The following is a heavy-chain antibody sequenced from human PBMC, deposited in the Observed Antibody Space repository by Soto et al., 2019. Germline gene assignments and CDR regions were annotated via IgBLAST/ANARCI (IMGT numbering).Heavy chain of an antibody. V-gene: IGHV4-4*02. CDR2: IYHSGST. D-gene: IGHD6-6*01. CDR1: GGSISSSNW. Sequence: SETLSLTCAVSGGSISSSNWWSWVRQPPGKGLEWIGEIYHSGSTNYNPSLKSRVTISVDESKNQFSLKLSSVTAADTAVYYCARVQLARRVYNYGMDVWGQGTTVTASS. CDR3: ARVQLARRVYNYGMDV. J-gene: IGHJ6*02.